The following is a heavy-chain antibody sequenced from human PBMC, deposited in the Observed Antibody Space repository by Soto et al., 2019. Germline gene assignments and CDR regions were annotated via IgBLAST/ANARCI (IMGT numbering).Heavy chain of an antibody. CDR3: ARAYYDFWSGYYPRDPGDYYYGMDV. CDR1: VFTFSSYG. CDR2: IWYDGSNK. D-gene: IGHD3-3*01. V-gene: IGHV3-33*01. J-gene: IGHJ6*02. Sequence: WSLRLCFAASVFTFSSYGLHLVRQAPGPGLEWVAGIWYDGSNKYYADSVKSRFTNCRDKSKNTLYLQMNRLRAEDTAVYYCARAYYDFWSGYYPRDPGDYYYGMDVWGQGTTVTVSS.